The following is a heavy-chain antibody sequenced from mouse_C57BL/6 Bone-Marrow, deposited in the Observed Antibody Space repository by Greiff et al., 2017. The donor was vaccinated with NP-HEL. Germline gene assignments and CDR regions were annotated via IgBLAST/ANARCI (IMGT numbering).Heavy chain of an antibody. J-gene: IGHJ4*01. Sequence: EVKLVESGAELVKPGASVKLSCTASGFNIKDYYMHWVKQRTEQGLEWIGRIDPEDGETKYAPKFQRKATITADTSSNTAYLQLSSLTSEDTAVYYCARDYGSFYYYAMDYWGQGTAVTVSS. CDR2: IDPEDGET. CDR1: GFNIKDYY. D-gene: IGHD1-1*01. V-gene: IGHV14-2*01. CDR3: ARDYGSFYYYAMDY.